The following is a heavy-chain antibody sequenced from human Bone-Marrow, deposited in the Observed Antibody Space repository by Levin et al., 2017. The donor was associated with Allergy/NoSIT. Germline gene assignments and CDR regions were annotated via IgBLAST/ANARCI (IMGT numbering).Heavy chain of an antibody. Sequence: ASETLSLTCTVSGGSISNYYWSWIRQSPGEGLEWIGYIYYTGNTNYNPSLKSRVTISVDTSKNQFSLKLSSVTAADTAVYYCARHYGSGTFPLDYWGRGTLVTVSS. CDR2: IYYTGNT. J-gene: IGHJ4*02. D-gene: IGHD3-10*01. V-gene: IGHV4-59*01. CDR3: ARHYGSGTFPLDY. CDR1: GGSISNYY.